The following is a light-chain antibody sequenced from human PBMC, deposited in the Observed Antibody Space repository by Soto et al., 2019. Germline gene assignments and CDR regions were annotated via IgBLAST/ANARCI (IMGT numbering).Light chain of an antibody. CDR1: QNINTW. J-gene: IGKJ1*01. V-gene: IGKV1-5*01. Sequence: DIHITHSSSTLSASLVKSVTISCRASQNINTWLAWYHQKPGMAPKLLISDAYTLESGVPSRFSGSGSGPEFTLTISSLQPDDFGTYYCQQYNSFAWTFGQGTKVDI. CDR2: DAY. CDR3: QQYNSFAWT.